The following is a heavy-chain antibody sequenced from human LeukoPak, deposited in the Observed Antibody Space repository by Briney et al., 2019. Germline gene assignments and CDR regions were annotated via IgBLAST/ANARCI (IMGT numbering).Heavy chain of an antibody. J-gene: IGHJ4*02. CDR3: ARDNAYMLDY. D-gene: IGHD5-24*01. CDR2: INTDGRTT. Sequence: GGSLRLSCAASGFSFSSYWMNWVRQTPGRGLVWVAHINTDGRTTTYADSVKGRFTVSRDNAKNTLYLEMNRLRAEDTAVYYCARDNAYMLDYWGQGTQVTVSS. CDR1: GFSFSSYW. V-gene: IGHV3-74*03.